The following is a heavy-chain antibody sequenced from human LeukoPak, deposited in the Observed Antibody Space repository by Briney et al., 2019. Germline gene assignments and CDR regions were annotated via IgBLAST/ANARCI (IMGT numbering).Heavy chain of an antibody. CDR3: ARDNVVRGAPEFDY. CDR1: GFSFSEHW. D-gene: IGHD3-10*01. J-gene: IGHJ4*02. Sequence: GGSLRLSCAASGFSFSEHWMTWVRLAPGKGLEWVADIKKDGSEKQQVDSVKGRFTISRDNAKNSLYLQMNSLRAENTAVYYCARDNVVRGAPEFDYCGQGTLVTVSS. V-gene: IGHV3-7*01. CDR2: IKKDGSEK.